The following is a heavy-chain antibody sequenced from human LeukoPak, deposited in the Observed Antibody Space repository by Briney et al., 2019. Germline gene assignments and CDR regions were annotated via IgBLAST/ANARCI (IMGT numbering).Heavy chain of an antibody. V-gene: IGHV3-23*01. CDR1: GFTFSSYA. D-gene: IGHD2-8*01. CDR2: ISGSGGGT. Sequence: GVSLRLSCAASGFTFSSYAMSWVRQAPGKGLEWVSGISGSGGGTYNADSVKGRFTISRDNSKNTLYLQMNSLRAEDTAVYYCAKNGVNYWYFDLWGRGTLVTVSS. J-gene: IGHJ2*01. CDR3: AKNGVNYWYFDL.